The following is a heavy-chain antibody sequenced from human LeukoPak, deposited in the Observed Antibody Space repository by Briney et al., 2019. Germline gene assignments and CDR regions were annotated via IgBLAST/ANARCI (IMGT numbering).Heavy chain of an antibody. CDR1: GGSISSGDYY. J-gene: IGHJ4*02. D-gene: IGHD6-13*01. CDR2: IYYSGST. Sequence: PSETLSLTCTVPGGSISSGDYYWSWIRQPPGKGLEWIGYIYYSGSTYYNPSLKSRVTISVDTSKNQFSLKLSSVTAADTAVYYCARFSIIAAASFDYWGQGTLVTVSS. CDR3: ARFSIIAAASFDY. V-gene: IGHV4-30-4*01.